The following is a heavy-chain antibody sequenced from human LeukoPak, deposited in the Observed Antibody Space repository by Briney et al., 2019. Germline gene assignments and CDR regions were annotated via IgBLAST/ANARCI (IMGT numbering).Heavy chain of an antibody. V-gene: IGHV3-23*01. Sequence: GGSLRLSCAASGFTFSSYGMNWVRQAPGKGLEWVSGISDSGSRTYYADSVKGRFTISRDNSKNTLYLQMNSLRAEDTAVYYCARAPRYYYDSSGYYYLTHFDYWGQGTLVTVSS. CDR3: ARAPRYYYDSSGYYYLTHFDY. CDR1: GFTFSSYG. J-gene: IGHJ4*02. D-gene: IGHD3-22*01. CDR2: ISDSGSRT.